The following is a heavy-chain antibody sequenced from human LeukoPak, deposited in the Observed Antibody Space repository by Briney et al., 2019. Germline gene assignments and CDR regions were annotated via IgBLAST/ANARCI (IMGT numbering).Heavy chain of an antibody. CDR1: RGTLSPYG. CDR2: IIPKFGSA. CDR3: ARDSRRRSPPTGYYSNRDYYYYYMDV. J-gene: IGHJ6*03. D-gene: IGHD4-11*01. Sequence: GASVKVSCEASRGTLSPYGIGWVRQAPGQGLEWMGGIIPKFGSANYAQKFQDRLTLTTDESTSTAYMELSSLRSEDTAVYYCARDSRRRSPPTGYYSNRDYYYYYMDVWGKGTTVTVSS. V-gene: IGHV1-69*05.